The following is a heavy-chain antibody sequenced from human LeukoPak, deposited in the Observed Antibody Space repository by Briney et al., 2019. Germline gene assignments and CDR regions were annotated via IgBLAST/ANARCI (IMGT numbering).Heavy chain of an antibody. Sequence: GGSLRLSCAASGFTFSDYYMSWIRQAPGKGLEWVSYISSSGSTIYYADSVKGRFTISRDNAKNSLYLQMNSLRAEDTAVYYCARGWRYYYDSSGYRIPHYFDYWGQGTLVTVSS. CDR2: ISSSGSTI. J-gene: IGHJ4*02. V-gene: IGHV3-11*04. D-gene: IGHD3-22*01. CDR3: ARGWRYYYDSSGYRIPHYFDY. CDR1: GFTFSDYY.